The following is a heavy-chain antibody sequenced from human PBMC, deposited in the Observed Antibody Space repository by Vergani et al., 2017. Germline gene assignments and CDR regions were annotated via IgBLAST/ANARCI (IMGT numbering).Heavy chain of an antibody. D-gene: IGHD3-10*01. CDR2: IASSDTTV. CDR3: ARDYLXFSGSGSPYYFDH. Sequence: QVQLVESGGGLVKPGGSLRLSCTASGFFFSDYYMSWLRQAPGKGLEWISYIASSDTTVYYADSVKGRFTISRDNAKNSLYLEMNSLRAEDTAVYYCARDYLXFSGSGSPYYFDHWGQGTQVTVSS. CDR1: GFFFSDYY. V-gene: IGHV3-11*04. J-gene: IGHJ4*02.